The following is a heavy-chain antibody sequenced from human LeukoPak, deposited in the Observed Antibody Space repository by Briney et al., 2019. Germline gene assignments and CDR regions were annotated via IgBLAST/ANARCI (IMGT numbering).Heavy chain of an antibody. Sequence: GGSLRLSCTGSGFTFGDYAMSWVRQAPGKGLEWVGVITSKAYGGTIEYSTSVKGRFTISRDDSKSIAYLQMNSLKTEDTAVYYCARVRLSGTPPFYDYWGQGALVTVSS. CDR2: ITSKAYGGTI. CDR3: ARVRLSGTPPFYDY. CDR1: GFTFGDYA. J-gene: IGHJ4*02. V-gene: IGHV3-49*04. D-gene: IGHD1-26*01.